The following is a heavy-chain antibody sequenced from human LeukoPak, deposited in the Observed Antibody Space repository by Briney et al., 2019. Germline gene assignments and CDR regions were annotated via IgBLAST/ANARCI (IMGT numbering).Heavy chain of an antibody. Sequence: ASVKVSCKASGYTFNSYGIHWVRQAPGQRLEWMGWINVGNGNTKYLQKFQDRVAIARDTSANTAYMELSSLRSEDTAVYYCARDESLLNYWGQGTLVTVSS. V-gene: IGHV1-3*01. CDR2: INVGNGNT. J-gene: IGHJ4*02. CDR1: GYTFNSYG. CDR3: ARDESLLNY.